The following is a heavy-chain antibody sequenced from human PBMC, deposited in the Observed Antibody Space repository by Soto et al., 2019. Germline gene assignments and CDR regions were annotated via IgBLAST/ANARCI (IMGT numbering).Heavy chain of an antibody. D-gene: IGHD6-13*01. CDR1: GLTFSSYA. J-gene: IGHJ4*02. V-gene: IGHV3-23*01. CDR3: AKDLPHFPPSEAAADF. Sequence: EVQLLESGGGLVQPGGSLRLSCAASGLTFSSYAMSWVRQAPGKGLEWVSAISDSGDTTYYADSVKGRFTISRDNSKHTLYLQMNSLRAEDTAVYYCAKDLPHFPPSEAAADFWGQGTLLTVSS. CDR2: ISDSGDTT.